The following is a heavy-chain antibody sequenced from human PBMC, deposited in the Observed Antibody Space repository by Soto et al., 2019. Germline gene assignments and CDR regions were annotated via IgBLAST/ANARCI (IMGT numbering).Heavy chain of an antibody. Sequence: GGSLRLSCAASGFTFSSYAMSWVRQAPGKGLEWVSAISGSGGSTYYADSVKGRFTISRDNSKNTLYLQMNSLRAEDTAVYYCAKDQFLGGYCSSTSCPSGDYWGQGTLVTVSS. CDR3: AKDQFLGGYCSSTSCPSGDY. J-gene: IGHJ4*02. CDR1: GFTFSSYA. V-gene: IGHV3-23*01. CDR2: ISGSGGST. D-gene: IGHD2-2*01.